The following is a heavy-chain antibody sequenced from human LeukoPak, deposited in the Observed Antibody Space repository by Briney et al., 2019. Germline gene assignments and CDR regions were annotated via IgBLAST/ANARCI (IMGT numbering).Heavy chain of an antibody. CDR3: ARDHPGRYCSGGSCSGYSFDY. D-gene: IGHD2-15*01. Sequence: GGSLRLSCEASGFTFSSYSMNWVRQAPGKGLEWVSSISSSSGYIYYADSMKGRFTISRDNAKNSLYLQMNSLRAEDTAVYYCARDHPGRYCSGGSCSGYSFDYWGQGTLVTVSS. CDR1: GFTFSSYS. V-gene: IGHV3-21*01. J-gene: IGHJ4*02. CDR2: ISSSSGYI.